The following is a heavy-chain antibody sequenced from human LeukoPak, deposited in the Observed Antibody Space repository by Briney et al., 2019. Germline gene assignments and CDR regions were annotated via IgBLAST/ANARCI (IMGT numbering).Heavy chain of an antibody. CDR3: ARDQGYGSGGYSFDY. V-gene: IGHV1-2*02. CDR1: GYTFAGYF. J-gene: IGHJ4*02. D-gene: IGHD3-10*01. CDR2: INPNSGGT. Sequence: GASVKVSCKPSGYTFAGYFVHWVRQAPGQGLEWMGWINPNSGGTNYTQNFQGRVTITRDTSITTAYMELSRLTSDDTALYYCARDQGYGSGGYSFDYWGQGTRVTVSS.